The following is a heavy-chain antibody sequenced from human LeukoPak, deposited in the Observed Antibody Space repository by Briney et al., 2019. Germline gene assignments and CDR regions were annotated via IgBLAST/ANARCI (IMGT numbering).Heavy chain of an antibody. D-gene: IGHD3/OR15-3a*01. CDR2: ISSGGST. CDR3: ARYEEFSTGYSASSPRHYFDH. V-gene: IGHV4-59*01. Sequence: SETLSLTCTVSGASISRYFWNWIRQPPGKELEWIGYISSGGSTNYNPSLKSRVTISIDTSKNQISLNLSSVTAADTAVYYCARYEEFSTGYSASSPRHYFDHWGQGTLVTVSS. CDR1: GASISRYF. J-gene: IGHJ4*02.